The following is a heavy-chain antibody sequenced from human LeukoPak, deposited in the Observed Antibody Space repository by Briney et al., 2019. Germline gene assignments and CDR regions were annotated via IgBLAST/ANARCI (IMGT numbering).Heavy chain of an antibody. Sequence: LVKVSCKASGGTFSSYAISWVRQAPGQGLEWMGRIIPIFGTANYAQKFQGRVTITMDESTSTAYMELSSLRSEDTAVYYCARDYGGNSLAFDIWGQGTMVTVSS. CDR3: ARDYGGNSLAFDI. CDR1: GGTFSSYA. CDR2: IIPIFGTA. V-gene: IGHV1-69*05. D-gene: IGHD4-23*01. J-gene: IGHJ3*02.